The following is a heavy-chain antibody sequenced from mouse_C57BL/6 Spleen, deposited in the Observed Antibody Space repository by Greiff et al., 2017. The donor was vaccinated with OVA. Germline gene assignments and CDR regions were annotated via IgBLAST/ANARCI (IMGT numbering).Heavy chain of an antibody. CDR2: IYPRSGNT. CDR1: GYTFTSYG. CDR3: ARSEDVTTVVVDY. J-gene: IGHJ2*01. Sequence: VQRVESGAELARPGASVKLSCKASGYTFTSYGISWVKQRTGQGLEWIGEIYPRSGNTYYNEKFKGKATLTADKSSSTAYMELRSLTSEDSAVYFCARSEDVTTVVVDYWGQGTTLTVSS. D-gene: IGHD1-1*01. V-gene: IGHV1-81*01.